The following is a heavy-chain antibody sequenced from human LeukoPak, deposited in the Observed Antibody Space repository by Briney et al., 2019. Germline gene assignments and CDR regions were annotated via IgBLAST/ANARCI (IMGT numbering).Heavy chain of an antibody. V-gene: IGHV3-23*01. CDR3: ARAYYYYMDV. Sequence: GGSLRLSCAASGFTFSNYAMSWVRQAPGKGLEWVSAISGSGDNTYYADSVKGRFTISRDNAKNSLYLQMNSLRAEDTAVYYCARAYYYYMDVWGKGTTVTISS. CDR2: ISGSGDNT. J-gene: IGHJ6*03. CDR1: GFTFSNYA.